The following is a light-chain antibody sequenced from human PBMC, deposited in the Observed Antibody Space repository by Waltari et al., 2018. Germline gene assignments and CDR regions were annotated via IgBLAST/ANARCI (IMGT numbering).Light chain of an antibody. J-gene: IGLJ2*01. Sequence: QSVLTQPPSVSAAPGQKVTISCSGSSSNIGNHYVSWYYHLPGAAPKLLIYDNNKRPSGIPDRFSASKSGTSATLGITGLQIGDEADYYCATWDNNLKDVVFGGGTKLTVL. CDR3: ATWDNNLKDVV. CDR2: DNN. V-gene: IGLV1-51*01. CDR1: SSNIGNHY.